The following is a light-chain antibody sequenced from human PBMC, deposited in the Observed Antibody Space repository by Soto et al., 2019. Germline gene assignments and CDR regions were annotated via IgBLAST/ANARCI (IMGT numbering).Light chain of an antibody. V-gene: IGKV1-5*01. CDR1: QIVSRW. CDR3: QQYEVYPWK. Sequence: DIQMTHAPSTLSASVLDRVTITFRASQIVSRWLAWYQHKPGKATKILIYEASSLERGVQSRFSASGSGKEFTITISSMQPDDSATYYCQQYEVYPWKCGRGSKVDLK. CDR2: EAS. J-gene: IGKJ1*01.